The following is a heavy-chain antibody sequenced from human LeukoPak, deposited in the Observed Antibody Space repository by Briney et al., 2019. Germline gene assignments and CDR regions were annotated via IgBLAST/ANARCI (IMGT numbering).Heavy chain of an antibody. CDR2: INSDGSST. V-gene: IGHV3-74*01. CDR3: TRGGYYSLGDY. J-gene: IGHJ4*02. CDR1: GFTFSGYW. Sequence: GGSLRLSCAASGFTFSGYWMHWVRQAPGKGLVWVSRINSDGSSTSYADSVKGRFTISRDNGKNTPYLQMNSLRAEDTAVYYCTRGGYYSLGDYWGQGTLVTVSS. D-gene: IGHD4-11*01.